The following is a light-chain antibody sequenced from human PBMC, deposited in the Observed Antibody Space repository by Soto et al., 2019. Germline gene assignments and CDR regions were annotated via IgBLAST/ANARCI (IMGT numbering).Light chain of an antibody. V-gene: IGLV1-40*01. CDR1: RSNIGAGYD. CDR2: ANS. J-gene: IGLJ2*01. CDR3: QSYDSSLSGVV. Sequence: QSVLTQPPSVSGAPGQRVTISCTGSRSNIGAGYDVHWYQQLPGTAPKLLIYANSNRPSGVPDRFSGSKSGTSASLAITGLQADDEADYYCQSYDSSLSGVVFGGGTKLTVL.